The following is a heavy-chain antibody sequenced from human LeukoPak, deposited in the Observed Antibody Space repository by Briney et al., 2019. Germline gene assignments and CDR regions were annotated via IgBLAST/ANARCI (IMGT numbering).Heavy chain of an antibody. V-gene: IGHV3-7*01. CDR1: GFRLSNYW. CDR3: AAWGESSSNY. D-gene: IGHD3-16*01. Sequence: GGSLRLSCAASGFRLSNYWMNWVRQAPEKGLEWVANINPEGSQNRYVDSVNGRFTVSRDNARNSLYLDMDSLTADDSAIYYCAAWGESSSNYWGQGILVTVSS. CDR2: INPEGSQN. J-gene: IGHJ4*02.